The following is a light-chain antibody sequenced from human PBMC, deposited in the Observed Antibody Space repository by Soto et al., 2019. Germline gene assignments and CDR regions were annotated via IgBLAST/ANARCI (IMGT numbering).Light chain of an antibody. V-gene: IGKV1-39*01. CDR2: AAS. CDR1: QSISIY. CDR3: QQSYSTPRYT. J-gene: IGKJ2*01. Sequence: DIQMTQSPSSLSASVGDRVTITCRASQSISIYLNWYQQKPGKAPKLLIYAASSLQSGVPSRFSGSATGTDFTLTISSLQPEDFATYYCQQSYSTPRYTFGQGTKLEIK.